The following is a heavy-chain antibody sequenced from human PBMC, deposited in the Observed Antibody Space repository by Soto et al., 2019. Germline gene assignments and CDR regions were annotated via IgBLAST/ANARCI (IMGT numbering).Heavy chain of an antibody. CDR2: ISYRGST. Sequence: PPPSLSRTCSVCGCYCSGITLSSVWIRQPPRQELELSGSISYRGSTSYNPSLKSRVTISVDTSKNQFSLRLTSVTSADTAVYYCARLLGRSNYYYFDPWGQGTLVTVSS. D-gene: IGHD1-26*01. CDR3: ARLLGRSNYYYFDP. J-gene: IGHJ5*02. CDR1: GCYCSGITLS. V-gene: IGHV4-39*01.